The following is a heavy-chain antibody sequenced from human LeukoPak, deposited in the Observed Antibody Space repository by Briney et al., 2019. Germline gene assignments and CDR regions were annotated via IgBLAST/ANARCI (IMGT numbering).Heavy chain of an antibody. CDR2: ISRNSGDYT. CDR1: GFTFSIYD. CDR3: ANGVWEQTSGWPRGTL. J-gene: IGHJ4*02. V-gene: IGHV3-23*01. D-gene: IGHD2-8*01. Sequence: PGGSLRLSCEASGFTFSIYDMYWVRQAPGKGLECVASISRNSGDYTLYAASVKGRFTISRDNSRSTLYLQMNSLRAEDTAVYYCANGVWEQTSGWPRGTLWGQGTLVTVSS.